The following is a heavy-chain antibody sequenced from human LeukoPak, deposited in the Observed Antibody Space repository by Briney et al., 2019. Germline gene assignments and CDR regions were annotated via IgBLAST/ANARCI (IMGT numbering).Heavy chain of an antibody. J-gene: IGHJ4*02. CDR2: INPNSGGT. CDR1: GYTLTGYY. D-gene: IGHD3-10*01. V-gene: IGHV1-2*02. Sequence: GASVKVSCKASGYTLTGYYMHWARQAPGQGLEWMGWINPNSGGTNYAQKFQGRVTMTRDTSISTAYMELSRLRSDDTAVYYCVPFGELSPPFDYWGQGTLVTVSS. CDR3: VPFGELSPPFDY.